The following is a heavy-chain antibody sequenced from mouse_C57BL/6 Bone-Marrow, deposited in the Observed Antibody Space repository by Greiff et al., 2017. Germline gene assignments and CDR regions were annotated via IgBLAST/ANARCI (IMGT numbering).Heavy chain of an antibody. V-gene: IGHV5-16*01. CDR1: GFTFSDYY. Sequence: LVESEGGLVQPGSSMKLSCTASGFTFSDYYMAWVRQVPEKGLEWVANINYDGSSTYYLDSLKSRFIISRDNAKNILYLQMSSLKSEDTATYYCARITTVNGYFDVWGTGTTVTVSS. CDR3: ARITTVNGYFDV. J-gene: IGHJ1*03. D-gene: IGHD1-1*01. CDR2: INYDGSST.